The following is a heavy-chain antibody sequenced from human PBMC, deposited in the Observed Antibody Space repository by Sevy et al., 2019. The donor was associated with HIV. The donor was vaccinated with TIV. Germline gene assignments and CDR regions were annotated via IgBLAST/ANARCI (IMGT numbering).Heavy chain of an antibody. D-gene: IGHD2-8*01. CDR3: VKDGNYCTNGLCPTRRNWFDP. J-gene: IGHJ5*02. Sequence: GGSLRLSCTASGFTFSTYGMLWVRQAPGKGLEWVAVISYDGSNKYYADSVKGRFTISRDNSKNTLYLQMNSLRAEDTAVYYCVKDGNYCTNGLCPTRRNWFDPWGQGTLVTVSS. V-gene: IGHV3-30*18. CDR1: GFTFSTYG. CDR2: ISYDGSNK.